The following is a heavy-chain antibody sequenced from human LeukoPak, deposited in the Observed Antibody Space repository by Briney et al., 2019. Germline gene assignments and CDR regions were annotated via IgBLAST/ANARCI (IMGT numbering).Heavy chain of an antibody. D-gene: IGHD4-23*01. Sequence: SETLSLTCTVSGGSISSYYWSWIRQPPGKGLEWIGYIYYSGSTYYNPSLKSRVTISVDTSKNQFSLKLSSVTAADTAVYYCAATDYGGNSWMFDYWGQGTLVTVSS. CDR3: AATDYGGNSWMFDY. V-gene: IGHV4-59*08. CDR2: IYYSGST. CDR1: GGSISSYY. J-gene: IGHJ4*02.